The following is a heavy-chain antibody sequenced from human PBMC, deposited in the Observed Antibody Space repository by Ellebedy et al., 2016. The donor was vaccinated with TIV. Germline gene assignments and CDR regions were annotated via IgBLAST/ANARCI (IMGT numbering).Heavy chain of an antibody. CDR2: IYQDGSDE. CDR1: GFSFRSYW. J-gene: IGHJ5*02. D-gene: IGHD4-17*01. Sequence: GESLKISCAASGFSFRSYWMSWVRQAPGKGLEWVANIYQDGSDEYYVDSVKGRFTISRDNDNKALFLQMNSLRVEDTAVYYCSGRGSYGDYAVQINNWFDRWGRGTLVTVSS. CDR3: SGRGSYGDYAVQINNWFDR. V-gene: IGHV3-7*01.